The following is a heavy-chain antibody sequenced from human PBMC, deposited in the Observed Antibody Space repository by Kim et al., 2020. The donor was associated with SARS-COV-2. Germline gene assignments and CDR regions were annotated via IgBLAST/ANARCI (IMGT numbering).Heavy chain of an antibody. CDR2: IYHSGST. CDR1: GGSISSSNW. V-gene: IGHV4-4*02. J-gene: IGHJ4*02. CDR3: ARLLGMGSGWLDFDY. Sequence: SETLSLTCAVSGGSISSSNWWSWVRQPPGTGLEWIGEIYHSGSTNYNPSLKSRVTISVDKSKNQFSLKLSSVTAADTAVYYCARLLGMGSGWLDFDYWGQGTLVTVSS. D-gene: IGHD6-19*01.